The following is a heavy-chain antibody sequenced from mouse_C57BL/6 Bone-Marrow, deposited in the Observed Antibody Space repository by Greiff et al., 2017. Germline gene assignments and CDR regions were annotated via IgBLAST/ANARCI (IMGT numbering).Heavy chain of an antibody. CDR1: GFTFSDFY. V-gene: IGHV7-1*01. J-gene: IGHJ3*01. CDR3: ARDAAGYPWFAY. CDR2: SRNKANDYTT. D-gene: IGHD5-1-1*01. Sequence: EVKVVESGGGLVQSGRSLRLSCATSGFTFSDFYMEWVRQAPGKGLEWIAASRNKANDYTTEYSASVKGRFIVSRDTSQSILYRQMNALRAEDTAIYYCARDAAGYPWFAYWGQGTLVTVSA.